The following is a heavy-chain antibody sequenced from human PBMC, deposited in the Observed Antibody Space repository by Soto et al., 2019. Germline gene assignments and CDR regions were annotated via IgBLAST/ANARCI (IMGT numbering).Heavy chain of an antibody. Sequence: SETLSLTCTVSGGSISSYYWSWIRQPPGKGLEWIGYIYYSGSTNYNPSLRSRITVSLDKSKNQFSLSLSSATAADTAVYYCARHVHSSGNEAFDYWGQGTLVTVSS. D-gene: IGHD1-1*01. CDR3: ARHVHSSGNEAFDY. CDR1: GGSISSYY. J-gene: IGHJ4*02. CDR2: IYYSGST. V-gene: IGHV4-59*08.